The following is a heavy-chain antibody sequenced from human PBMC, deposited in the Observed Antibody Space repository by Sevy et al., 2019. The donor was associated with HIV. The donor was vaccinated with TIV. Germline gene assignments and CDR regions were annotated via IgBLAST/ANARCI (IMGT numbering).Heavy chain of an antibody. Sequence: GGSLRLSCAASGFSFSSYSMNWVRQAPGKGLEWLSYISTSSSTISYADSVKGRLTISRDNDKNSLYLQMDSLRDEDTAVYYCARGRLKMRGVAGTGESHHYGLDVWGQGTTVTVSS. CDR1: GFSFSSYS. D-gene: IGHD6-19*01. J-gene: IGHJ6*02. CDR2: ISTSSSTI. CDR3: ARGRLKMRGVAGTGESHHYGLDV. V-gene: IGHV3-48*02.